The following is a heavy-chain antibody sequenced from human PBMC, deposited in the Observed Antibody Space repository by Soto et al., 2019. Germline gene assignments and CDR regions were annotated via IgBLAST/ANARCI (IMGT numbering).Heavy chain of an antibody. CDR2: ITGGGDNT. CDR1: GFTFTSYA. D-gene: IGHD3-9*01. J-gene: IGHJ4*02. CDR3: TQDGGSRDWLTVN. Sequence: EVQLLESGGDLVQPGGSLRHSCAASGFTFTSYAMSWIRQAPGQGLEWVSAITGGGDNTYYADSVKGRFTISRDNSKNTLYLQMNSLRAEDTAFYYCTQDGGSRDWLTVNWGQGTLVTVSS. V-gene: IGHV3-23*01.